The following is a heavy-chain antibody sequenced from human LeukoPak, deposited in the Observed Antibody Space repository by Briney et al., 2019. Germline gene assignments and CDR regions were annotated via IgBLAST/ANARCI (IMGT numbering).Heavy chain of an antibody. V-gene: IGHV3-7*03. D-gene: IGHD6-19*01. CDR3: ATDSSGWYGGT. CDR2: IKQDGSEK. Sequence: QPGGSLRLSCAASGFTFSSHAMSWVRQAPGKGLEWVANIKQDGSEKYYVDSVKGRFTISRDNAKNSLYLQMNSLRAEDTAVYYCATDSSGWYGGTWGQGTLVTVSS. J-gene: IGHJ5*02. CDR1: GFTFSSHA.